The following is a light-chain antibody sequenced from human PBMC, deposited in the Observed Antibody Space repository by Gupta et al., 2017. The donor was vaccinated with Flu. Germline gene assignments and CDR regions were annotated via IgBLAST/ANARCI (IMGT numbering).Light chain of an antibody. CDR2: DVT. Sequence: QSAPTQPRSVSGSPGQSVTISCTGSSNDVGGSNRVSWYQQRPGKAPKLLLYDVTERPSGVPDRFSGSKSGNTASLTISGLQADDEADYYCSSYAGRVTWVFGKGTTGTVL. CDR1: SNDVGGSNR. V-gene: IGLV2-11*01. CDR3: SSYAGRVTWV. J-gene: IGLJ1*01.